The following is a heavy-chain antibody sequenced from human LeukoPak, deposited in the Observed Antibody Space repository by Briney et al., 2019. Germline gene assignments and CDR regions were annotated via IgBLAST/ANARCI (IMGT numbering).Heavy chain of an antibody. Sequence: SETLSLTCTVSGVSISSYYWSWIRQPPAMGLEWIGYIYYSGSTNYNHSLKSRVTISVDTSKNQCSLKPRPVPAADTAVYYCEDVAALGNGETFDPWGQGTLVTVSS. CDR3: EDVAALGNGETFDP. J-gene: IGHJ5*02. CDR1: GVSISSYY. V-gene: IGHV4-59*01. CDR2: IYYSGST. D-gene: IGHD6-25*01.